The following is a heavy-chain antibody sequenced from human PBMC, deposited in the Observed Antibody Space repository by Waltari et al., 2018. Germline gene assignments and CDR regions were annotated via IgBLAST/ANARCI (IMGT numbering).Heavy chain of an antibody. CDR2: ISGSGGST. V-gene: IGHV3-23*01. J-gene: IGHJ5*02. D-gene: IGHD6-19*01. CDR1: GFTFSSYA. CDR3: AKGKQSVAGTGNWFDP. Sequence: EVQLLESGGGLVQPGGSLRLSCAASGFTFSSYAMRWVRQAPGKGLEWVSAISGSGGSTYYADSVKGRFTISRDNSKNTLYLQMNSLRAEDTAVYYCAKGKQSVAGTGNWFDPWGQGTLVTVAS.